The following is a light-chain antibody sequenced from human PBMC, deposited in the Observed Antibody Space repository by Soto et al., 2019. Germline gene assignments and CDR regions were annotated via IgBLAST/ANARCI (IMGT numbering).Light chain of an antibody. V-gene: IGLV1-40*01. CDR3: QSYDSSLSGWV. CDR2: GNG. CDR1: SSNIGAGYD. Sequence: QPVLTQPPSVSGAPGQRVTISCTGSSSNIGAGYDVHWYQQLPGTAPKLLIYGNGNRPSGVPDRFSGSKSGTSASLAITGLQAEDEADYYCQSYDSSLSGWVFGGGTKLTVL. J-gene: IGLJ3*02.